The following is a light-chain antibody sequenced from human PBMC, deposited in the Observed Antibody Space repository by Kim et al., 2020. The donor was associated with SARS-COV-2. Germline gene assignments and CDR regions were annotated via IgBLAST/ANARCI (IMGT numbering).Light chain of an antibody. CDR2: GKN. Sequence: SSELTQDPAVSVALGQTVRITCQGDSLRSYYASWYQQKPGQAPVLVIYGKNNRPPGIPDRFSGSRSGYTAPLTITGAPAEAEADYYCNSRDISGNRLFGG. CDR1: SLRSYY. J-gene: IGLJ2*01. CDR3: NSRDISGNRL. V-gene: IGLV3-19*01.